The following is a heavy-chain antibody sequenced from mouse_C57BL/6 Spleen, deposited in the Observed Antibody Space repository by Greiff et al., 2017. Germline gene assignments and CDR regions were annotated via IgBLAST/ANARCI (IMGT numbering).Heavy chain of an antibody. CDR3: AREGIYPQDFAY. J-gene: IGHJ3*01. CDR2: IYPGDGDT. Sequence: QVQLKQSGPELVKPGASVKISCKASGYAFSSSWMNWVKQRPGKGLEWIGRIYPGDGDTNYNGKFKGKATLTADKSSSTAYMQLSSLTSEDAAVYFCAREGIYPQDFAYWGQGTLVTVSA. CDR1: GYAFSSSW. V-gene: IGHV1-82*01.